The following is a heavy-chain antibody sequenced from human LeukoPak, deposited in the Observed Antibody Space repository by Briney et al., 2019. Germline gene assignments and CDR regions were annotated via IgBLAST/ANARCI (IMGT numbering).Heavy chain of an antibody. D-gene: IGHD6-19*01. CDR2: IIPIFGTA. Sequence: ASVKVSCKASGGTFSSYAISWVRQAPGQGLEWMGGIIPIFGTANYAQKFQGRVTITADESTSTAYMELSSLRSEDTAVYYCARRTTDSSGWYIDYWGQGTPVTVSS. J-gene: IGHJ4*02. CDR3: ARRTTDSSGWYIDY. CDR1: GGTFSSYA. V-gene: IGHV1-69*13.